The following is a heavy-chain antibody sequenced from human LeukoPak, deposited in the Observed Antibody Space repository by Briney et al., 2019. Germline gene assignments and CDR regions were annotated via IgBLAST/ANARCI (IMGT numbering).Heavy chain of an antibody. CDR2: ISAYNGNT. CDR1: GYTFTSYG. D-gene: IGHD3-3*01. V-gene: IGHV1-18*01. J-gene: IGHJ6*02. Sequence: ASVKVSCKAPGYTFTSYGISWVRQAPGQGLEWMGWISAYNGNTNYAQKLQGRVTMTTDTSTSTAYMELRSLRSDDTAVYYCARDYNDFWSGSNYYYYGMDVWGQGTTVTVSS. CDR3: ARDYNDFWSGSNYYYYGMDV.